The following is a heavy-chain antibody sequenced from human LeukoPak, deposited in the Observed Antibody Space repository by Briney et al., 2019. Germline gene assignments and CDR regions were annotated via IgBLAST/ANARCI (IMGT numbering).Heavy chain of an antibody. D-gene: IGHD4-17*01. CDR2: ISYDGSNK. V-gene: IGHV3-30-3*01. CDR3: ARDRHDYGDYGGRPFDY. Sequence: GGSLRLSCAASGFTFSNYAMHWVRQAPGKGLEWVAVISYDGSNKFYADSVKGRFTISRDNAKNSLYLQMNSLRAEDTAVYYCARDRHDYGDYGGRPFDYWGQGTLVTVSS. CDR1: GFTFSNYA. J-gene: IGHJ4*02.